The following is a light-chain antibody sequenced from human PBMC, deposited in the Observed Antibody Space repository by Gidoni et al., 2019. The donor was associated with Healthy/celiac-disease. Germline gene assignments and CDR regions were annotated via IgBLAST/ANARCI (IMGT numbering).Light chain of an antibody. CDR1: QSVSSY. J-gene: IGKJ4*01. Sequence: EIVLTQSPATLSLSPADRDTLSCRASQSVSSYLAWYQQKPGQAPRLLIYDASNRATGIPARFSGSGSGTDFTLTISSLEPEDFAVYYCQQRSNWPLLTFGGGTKVEIK. V-gene: IGKV3-11*01. CDR3: QQRSNWPLLT. CDR2: DAS.